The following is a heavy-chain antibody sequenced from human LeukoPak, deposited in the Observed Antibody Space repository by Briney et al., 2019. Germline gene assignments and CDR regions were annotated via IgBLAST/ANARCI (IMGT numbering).Heavy chain of an antibody. Sequence: PGGSLRLSCAASGFTFSSYGMHWVRQAPGKGLEWVAVISYDGGNRYYADSVKGRFTISRDNSKNTLYLQMNSLRAEDTAVYYCAKDGFLGDGYYFDYWGQGTLVTVSS. D-gene: IGHD3-3*01. CDR1: GFTFSSYG. CDR3: AKDGFLGDGYYFDY. V-gene: IGHV3-30*18. J-gene: IGHJ4*02. CDR2: ISYDGGNR.